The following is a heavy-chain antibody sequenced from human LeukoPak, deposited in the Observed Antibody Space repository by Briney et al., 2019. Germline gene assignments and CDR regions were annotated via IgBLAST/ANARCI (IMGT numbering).Heavy chain of an antibody. CDR2: IIPILGIA. Sequence: SVKVSCKASGGTFSSYAISWVRQAPGQGLEWMGRIIPILGIANYAQKFQGRVTITADKSTSTAYMELSSLRSEDTAVYYCAKDRIRKTTVTTFEFGYWGQGTLVTVSS. CDR1: GGTFSSYA. V-gene: IGHV1-69*04. J-gene: IGHJ4*02. D-gene: IGHD4-17*01. CDR3: AKDRIRKTTVTTFEFGY.